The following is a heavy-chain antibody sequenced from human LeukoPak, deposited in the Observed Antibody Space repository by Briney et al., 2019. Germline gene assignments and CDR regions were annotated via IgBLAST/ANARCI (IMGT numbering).Heavy chain of an antibody. Sequence: SETLSLTCTVSGDSISSATSYWSWIRQPPGKGLEWIGEINHSGSTNYNPSLKSRVTISVDTSKNQFSLKLSSVTAADTAVYYCARPGRRFQGGYYNSWGQGTLVTVSS. D-gene: IGHD3-3*01. CDR1: GDSISSATSY. J-gene: IGHJ5*02. CDR2: INHSGST. V-gene: IGHV4-34*01. CDR3: ARPGRRFQGGYYNS.